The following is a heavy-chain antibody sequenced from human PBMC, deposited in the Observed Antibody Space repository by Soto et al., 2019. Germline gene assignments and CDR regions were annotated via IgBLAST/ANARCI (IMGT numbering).Heavy chain of an antibody. CDR1: GYTFTNYG. Sequence: ASVKVSCKASGYTFTNYGVSWVRQAPGQGLEWMGWISTYTGNTNYAQRLQGRVTMTTDTSTITAYMELRGLRSDDTAVYCCARAFGYYNYVMDVWGQGTTVTVSS. D-gene: IGHD3-16*01. CDR3: ARAFGYYNYVMDV. V-gene: IGHV1-18*01. J-gene: IGHJ6*02. CDR2: ISTYTGNT.